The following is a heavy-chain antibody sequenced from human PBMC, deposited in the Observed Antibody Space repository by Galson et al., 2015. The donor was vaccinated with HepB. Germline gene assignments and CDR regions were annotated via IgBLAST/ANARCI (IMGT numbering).Heavy chain of an antibody. Sequence: SLRLSCAASGFTFSSYTMNWVRQAPGKGPEWISYIGPSGSDRKYADSVKGRFTISRDNAKNSLYLEMNSLRDEDTAVYYCARDPYGAGNCWGQGTLVTVSS. J-gene: IGHJ4*02. D-gene: IGHD3-10*01. CDR1: GFTFSSYT. V-gene: IGHV3-48*02. CDR3: ARDPYGAGNC. CDR2: IGPSGSDR.